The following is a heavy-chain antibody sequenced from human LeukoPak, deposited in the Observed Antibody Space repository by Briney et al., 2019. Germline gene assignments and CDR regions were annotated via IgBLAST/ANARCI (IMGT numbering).Heavy chain of an antibody. CDR3: ARVHYNTAMVDIDY. D-gene: IGHD5-18*01. V-gene: IGHV3-48*03. CDR2: ISSSASTI. CDR1: GFTFSSYE. J-gene: IGHJ4*02. Sequence: GGSLRLSCAASGFTFSSYEMHWVRQAPGKGLEGISYISSSASTIYYADSVKGRFTISRDNGKNSLYLQMNSLRAEDTAVYYCARVHYNTAMVDIDYWGRGTLVTVSS.